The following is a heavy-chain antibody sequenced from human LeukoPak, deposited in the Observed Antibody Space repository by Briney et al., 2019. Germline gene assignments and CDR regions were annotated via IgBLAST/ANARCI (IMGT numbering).Heavy chain of an antibody. J-gene: IGHJ6*02. D-gene: IGHD2-8*01. CDR2: ISYTGST. CDR1: GGSISSGGYY. CDR3: PGVYYYYGMDV. Sequence: SQTLSLTCTVSGGSISSGGYYWSWIRQHPGKGLEWIGSISYTGSTYYNPSLKSRVTISVDTSKNQLSLKLSSVTAADTAVYLDPGVYYYYGMDVWGQGTTVTVSS. V-gene: IGHV4-39*07.